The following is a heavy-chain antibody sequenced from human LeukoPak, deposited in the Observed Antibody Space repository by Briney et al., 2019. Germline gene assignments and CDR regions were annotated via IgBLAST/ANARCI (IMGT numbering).Heavy chain of an antibody. CDR1: SYSFTSYG. CDR3: AREVGRGFDY. Sequence: GASVKVSCKASSYSFTSYGFSWVRQAPGQGLEWMGWISAYNGNTKYAQKLQGRVTMTTDTSTSTAYMELRSLRSDDTAVYYCAREVGRGFDYWGQGTLVTVSS. CDR2: ISAYNGNT. J-gene: IGHJ4*02. D-gene: IGHD1-26*01. V-gene: IGHV1-18*01.